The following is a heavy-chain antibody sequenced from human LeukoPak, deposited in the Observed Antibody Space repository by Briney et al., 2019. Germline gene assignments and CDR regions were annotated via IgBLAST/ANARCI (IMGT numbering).Heavy chain of an antibody. J-gene: IGHJ4*02. Sequence: GGSLRLSCAASGFTFSSYEMNWVRQAPGKGLEWVSYISSSGSTIYYADSVKGRFTISRDNAKNSLYLQMNSLRGEDTAVYYCARDYTGGWNDYWGQGIRVTVSS. CDR1: GFTFSSYE. D-gene: IGHD7-27*01. CDR2: ISSSGSTI. V-gene: IGHV3-48*03. CDR3: ARDYTGGWNDY.